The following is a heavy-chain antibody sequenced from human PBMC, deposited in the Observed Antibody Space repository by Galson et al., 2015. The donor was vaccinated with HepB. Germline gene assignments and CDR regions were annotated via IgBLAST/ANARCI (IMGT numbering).Heavy chain of an antibody. J-gene: IGHJ4*02. CDR2: IDPSDSYT. D-gene: IGHD3-22*01. CDR3: ARGPDYYDSSGPNGFDY. V-gene: IGHV5-10-1*01. CDR1: GYSFTSYW. Sequence: QSGAEVKKPGESLRISCKGSGYSFTSYWISWVRQMPGKGLEWMGRIDPSDSYTNYSPSFQGHVTISADKSISTAYLQWSSLKASDTAMYYCARGPDYYDSSGPNGFDYWGQGTLVTVSS.